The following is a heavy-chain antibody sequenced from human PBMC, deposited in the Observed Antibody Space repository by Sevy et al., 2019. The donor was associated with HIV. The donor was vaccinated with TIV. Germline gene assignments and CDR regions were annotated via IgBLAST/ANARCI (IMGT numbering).Heavy chain of an antibody. CDR1: GFTFSSYA. D-gene: IGHD6-19*01. CDR2: ISYDGSNK. CDR3: ARDSIAVAGTEENSILDY. J-gene: IGHJ4*02. V-gene: IGHV3-30*04. Sequence: GGSLRLSCAASGFTFSSYAMHWVRQAPGKGLEWVAVISYDGSNKYYADSLKGRFTITRDNSKNTLYLQMNSLRAEDTAVYYCARDSIAVAGTEENSILDYWGQGTLVTVSS.